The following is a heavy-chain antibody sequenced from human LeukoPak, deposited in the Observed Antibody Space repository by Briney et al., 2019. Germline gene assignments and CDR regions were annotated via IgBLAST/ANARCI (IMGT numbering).Heavy chain of an antibody. Sequence: GGSLRLSCAASGFTLSDYYMSWIRQAPGKGLEWVSYISSSGSTIYYADSVKGRFTISRDNAKNSLYLQMNSLRAEDTAVYYCARGVDCSSTSCYVWHDYYYYMDVWGKGTTVTVSS. CDR3: ARGVDCSSTSCYVWHDYYYYMDV. CDR2: ISSSGSTI. J-gene: IGHJ6*03. D-gene: IGHD2-2*01. CDR1: GFTLSDYY. V-gene: IGHV3-11*04.